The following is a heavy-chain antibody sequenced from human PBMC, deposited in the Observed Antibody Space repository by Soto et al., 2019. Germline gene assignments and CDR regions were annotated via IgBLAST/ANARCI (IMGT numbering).Heavy chain of an antibody. CDR3: AKSSCREQNWFDP. J-gene: IGHJ5*02. CDR1: GVTISGYW. V-gene: IGHV3-74*01. CDR2: ISSDGSRT. Sequence: EMQLVESGGDLVQPGGSLRLSCAASGVTISGYWMHWVRQAPGKGLVWVSRISSDGSRTDYADSVRGRFIISRDNAMNTVHLHMDSLRVEDTAVYYCAKSSCREQNWFDPWGQGSLVTVSS.